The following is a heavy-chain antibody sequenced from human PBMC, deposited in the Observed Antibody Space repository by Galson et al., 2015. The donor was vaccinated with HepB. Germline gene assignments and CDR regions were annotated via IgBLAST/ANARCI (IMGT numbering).Heavy chain of an antibody. D-gene: IGHD2-15*01. CDR2: VSYSGANT. J-gene: IGHJ5*02. CDR1: GFSFGSYA. CDR3: AKGSGFCRGGSCLNWFDP. Sequence: SLRLSCAASGFSFGSYAISWDRQAPGKGLEWVSVVSYSGANTYYADSVKGRFTISRDNSKNTLCLQMNRLRAEDTAIYYCAKGSGFCRGGSCLNWFDPWGQGTLVTVFS. V-gene: IGHV3-23*01.